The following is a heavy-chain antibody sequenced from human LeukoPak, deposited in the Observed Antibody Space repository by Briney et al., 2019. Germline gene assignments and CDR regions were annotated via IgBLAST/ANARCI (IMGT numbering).Heavy chain of an antibody. J-gene: IGHJ4*02. CDR3: AKGDNYYGSGSRNYFDY. V-gene: IGHV3-53*01. CDR1: GFTVSSNS. Sequence: GGSLRLSCTVSGFTVSSNSVSWVRQAPGKGLEWVSFIYSDNTHYSDSVKGRFTISRDNSKNTLYLQMNSLRAEDTAVYYCAKGDNYYGSGSRNYFDYWGQGTLVTVSS. CDR2: IYSDNT. D-gene: IGHD3-10*01.